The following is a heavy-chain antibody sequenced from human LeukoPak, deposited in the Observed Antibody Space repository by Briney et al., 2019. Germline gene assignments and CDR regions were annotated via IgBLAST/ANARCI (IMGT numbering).Heavy chain of an antibody. V-gene: IGHV3-23*01. J-gene: IGHJ4*02. Sequence: GGSLRLSCAASGFTFTSYSMSWVRQAPGKGLEWVSGTSDRGDYTYYADSVKGRFTISRDNAKNSLFLQMNSLRVEDTAVYYCARDFPPDYWGQGTLVTVSS. CDR1: GFTFTSYS. CDR2: TSDRGDYT. CDR3: ARDFPPDY.